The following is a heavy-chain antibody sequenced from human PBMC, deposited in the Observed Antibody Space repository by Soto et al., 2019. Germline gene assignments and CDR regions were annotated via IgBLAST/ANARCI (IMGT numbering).Heavy chain of an antibody. V-gene: IGHV3-30*18. D-gene: IGHD6-13*01. CDR2: MSYDGSNK. Sequence: PGGSLRLSCAASGFALSSYVMHWVRQAPGKGLEWVAVMSYDGSNKIYGDSVKGRFTISRDNSKNTIYLQMNSLRAEDTAVYYCAKDRLESRSWSSSIPPAFDPWGQGTLVTVSS. CDR3: AKDRLESRSWSSSIPPAFDP. J-gene: IGHJ5*02. CDR1: GFALSSYV.